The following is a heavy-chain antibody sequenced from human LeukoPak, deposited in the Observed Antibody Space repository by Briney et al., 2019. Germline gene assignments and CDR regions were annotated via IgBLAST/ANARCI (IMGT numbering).Heavy chain of an antibody. CDR3: AKRGGPPPGGYFDY. Sequence: GGSLRLSCAASGFTFSSYGLTWVRQAPGKGLEWVSTISGSGGSTYCADSVKGRFTISRDNSKKTLYLQMNSLRAEDTAVYYCAKRGGPPPGGYFDYWGQGTLVTVSS. CDR1: GFTFSSYG. V-gene: IGHV3-23*01. D-gene: IGHD2-15*01. CDR2: ISGSGGST. J-gene: IGHJ4*02.